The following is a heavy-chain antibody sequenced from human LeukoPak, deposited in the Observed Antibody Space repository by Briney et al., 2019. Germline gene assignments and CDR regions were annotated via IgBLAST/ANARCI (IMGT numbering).Heavy chain of an antibody. CDR2: IHYSGTT. CDR3: ARGGSRYGANGENYYYYMDV. D-gene: IGHD3-10*01. J-gene: IGHJ6*03. CDR1: GGSISNYY. V-gene: IGHV4-59*01. Sequence: SETLSLTCTVSGGSISNYYWNWIRQPPGKGLELIGYIHYSGTTNYNPSLKSRVSMSVDTSKNQFSLKLSSVTAADTAVYYCARGGSRYGANGENYYYYMDVWGKGTTVTVSS.